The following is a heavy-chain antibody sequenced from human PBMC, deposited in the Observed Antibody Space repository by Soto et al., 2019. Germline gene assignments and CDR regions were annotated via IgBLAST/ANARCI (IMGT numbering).Heavy chain of an antibody. CDR3: ARGQVEMATIPFDY. CDR2: MNPNSGNT. Sequence: APVKVSCKASGYTFTSYDINWVRQATGQGLEWMGWMNPNSGNTGYAQKFQGRVTMTRNTSISTAYMELSSLRSEDTAVYYCARGQVEMATIPFDYWGQGTLVTVSS. D-gene: IGHD5-12*01. CDR1: GYTFTSYD. V-gene: IGHV1-8*01. J-gene: IGHJ4*02.